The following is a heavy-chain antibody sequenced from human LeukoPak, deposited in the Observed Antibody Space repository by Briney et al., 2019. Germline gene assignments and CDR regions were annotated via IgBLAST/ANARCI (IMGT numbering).Heavy chain of an antibody. CDR2: ISSSGSTI. Sequence: GGSLRLSCAVSGFTFSDHYMSWIRQAPGKGLEWLSYISSSGSTISYADSVKGRFTISRDNTKNSLYLQMGSLRAEDTAVYYCARELIDYWGQGTLVTVSS. V-gene: IGHV3-11*04. J-gene: IGHJ4*02. CDR1: GFTFSDHY. CDR3: ARELIDY.